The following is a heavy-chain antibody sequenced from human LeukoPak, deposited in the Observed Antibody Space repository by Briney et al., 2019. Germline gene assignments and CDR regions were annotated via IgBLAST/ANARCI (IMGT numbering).Heavy chain of an antibody. J-gene: IGHJ4*02. V-gene: IGHV3-23*01. D-gene: IGHD1-26*01. CDR1: GFTFSTYG. Sequence: GGTLRLSCAASGFTFSTYGMSWVRQAPGKGLEWVSGISGSGGSKYYADSVKGRFTISRDNSKNKLYLQMNSLRAEDTAIYYCAKDWDWELLIFDYWGQGTLVTVSS. CDR2: ISGSGGSK. CDR3: AKDWDWELLIFDY.